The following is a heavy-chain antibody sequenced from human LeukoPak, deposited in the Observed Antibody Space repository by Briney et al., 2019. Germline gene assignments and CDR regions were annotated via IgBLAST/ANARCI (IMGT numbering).Heavy chain of an antibody. CDR2: ISAYNGNT. D-gene: IGHD6-13*01. V-gene: IGHV1-18*03. CDR1: GYTFSRYG. Sequence: ASVKVSCKASGYTFSRYGISWVRQAPGQGLEWMGWISAYNGNTNYAQKLQGRVTMTTDTSTSTAYMELRSLRSDDMAVYYCARRAAAEYNFDYWGQGTLVTVSS. J-gene: IGHJ4*02. CDR3: ARRAAAEYNFDY.